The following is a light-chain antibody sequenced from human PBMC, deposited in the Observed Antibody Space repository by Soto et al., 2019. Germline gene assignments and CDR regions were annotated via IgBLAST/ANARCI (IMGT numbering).Light chain of an antibody. CDR2: GAS. J-gene: IGKJ1*01. CDR3: QQYNNWPPWT. Sequence: EIVMTQSPATLSVSPGERATLSCRASQSISSNLAWYQQKPGQAPRLLIYGASTRATGIPARFSGSGSGTEYTLTISSLLSEDIAVYYCQQYNNWPPWTVGQGTKVEIK. CDR1: QSISSN. V-gene: IGKV3-15*01.